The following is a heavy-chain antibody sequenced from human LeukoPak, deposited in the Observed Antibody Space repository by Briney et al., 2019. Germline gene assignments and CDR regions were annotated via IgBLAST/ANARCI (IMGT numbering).Heavy chain of an antibody. V-gene: IGHV5-51*01. Sequence: GESLKISCKGSGYSFTNYWIGWVRQMPGKGLEWMGIIYPGDSDIRYSPSFQGQVTISADKSISTAYLQWSSLKASDTAMYYCARRIAAAGTYWFDPWGQGTLVTVSS. CDR3: ARRIAAAGTYWFDP. CDR1: GYSFTNYW. D-gene: IGHD6-13*01. J-gene: IGHJ5*02. CDR2: IYPGDSDI.